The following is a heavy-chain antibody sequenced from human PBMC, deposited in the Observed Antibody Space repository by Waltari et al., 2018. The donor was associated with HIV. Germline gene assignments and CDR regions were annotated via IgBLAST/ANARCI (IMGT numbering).Heavy chain of an antibody. D-gene: IGHD3-9*01. J-gene: IGHJ4*02. CDR1: GYTFPRYG. Sequence: QVQLVQSGAEVKKHGASVQVSCKASGYTFPRYGIICSRQAPGQGLEWMGWISAYNGNRNYAQKFQGRVTMTTDTSTITAYMELRSLRSDDTAVYYCARYPEAFDWLLGPYYFDSWGQGTLVTVSS. CDR2: ISAYNGNR. V-gene: IGHV1-18*01. CDR3: ARYPEAFDWLLGPYYFDS.